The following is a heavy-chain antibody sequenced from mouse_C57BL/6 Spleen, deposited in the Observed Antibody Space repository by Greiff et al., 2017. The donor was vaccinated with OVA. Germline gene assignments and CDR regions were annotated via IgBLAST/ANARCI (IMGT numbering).Heavy chain of an antibody. V-gene: IGHV2-2*01. CDR2: IWRGGST. CDR3: ARKVGQGYFEV. CDR1: GFSLTSYG. Sequence: QVQLQQSGPGLVQPSQSLSITCTVSGFSLTSYGVHWVRQSPGKGLEWLGVIWRGGSTDYNAAFISRLSISKDNSKSQVYFKMNSLQADDTAIYYCARKVGQGYFEVWGTGTTVTVSS. D-gene: IGHD3-3*01. J-gene: IGHJ1*03.